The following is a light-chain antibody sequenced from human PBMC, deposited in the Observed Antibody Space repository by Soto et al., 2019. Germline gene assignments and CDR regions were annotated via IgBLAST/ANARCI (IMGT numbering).Light chain of an antibody. Sequence: EIVLTQSPGTLSLSPGERATLSCRASQSVSSSYLAWYQQKPGQAPRLLIYGASSRATGIPDRFSGSGSGTDFTLTISRLEPEDFAVYYYQQYDSSPVTFGQGTRLEIK. CDR3: QQYDSSPVT. J-gene: IGKJ5*01. CDR1: QSVSSSY. CDR2: GAS. V-gene: IGKV3-20*01.